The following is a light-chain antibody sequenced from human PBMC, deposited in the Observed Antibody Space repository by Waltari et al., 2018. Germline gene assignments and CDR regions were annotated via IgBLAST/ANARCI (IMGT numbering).Light chain of an antibody. CDR1: QTVRTTY. CDR3: QQYDISPLT. CDR2: GAS. Sequence: EIVLTQSPGTLSLSPGERATLSCRASQTVRTTYLDWYQQKPGQAPTLLIYGASSRATGIPDRFSGSESGTDFALTISSLEPEDFAGYYCQQYDISPLTFGGGTKVEIK. J-gene: IGKJ4*01. V-gene: IGKV3-20*01.